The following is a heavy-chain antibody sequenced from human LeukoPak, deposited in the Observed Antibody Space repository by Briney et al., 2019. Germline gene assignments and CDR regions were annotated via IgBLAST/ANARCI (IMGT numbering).Heavy chain of an antibody. V-gene: IGHV4-59*01. Sequence: PSETLSLTCTVSGGSISSYYWSWIRQPPGKGLEWIGYIYYSGSTNYNPSLKSRVTISVDTSKNQFSLKLSSVTAADTAVYYCARARYYYDSSGYQADWYFDLWGRGTLVTVSS. J-gene: IGHJ2*01. CDR2: IYYSGST. CDR1: GGSISSYY. CDR3: ARARYYYDSSGYQADWYFDL. D-gene: IGHD3-22*01.